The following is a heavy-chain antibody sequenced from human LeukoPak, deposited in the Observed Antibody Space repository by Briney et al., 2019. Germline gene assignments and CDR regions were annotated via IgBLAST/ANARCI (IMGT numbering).Heavy chain of an antibody. CDR1: GFTFSSYG. D-gene: IGHD5-24*01. CDR3: ARPSSGLQLLGY. Sequence: GGSLRLSCAASGFTFSSYGMHWVRQAPGKGLEWVAVIWYDGSNKYYADSVKGRFTISRDNSKNTLYLQMNSLRAEDTAVYYCARPSSGLQLLGYWGQGTLVTVSS. CDR2: IWYDGSNK. J-gene: IGHJ4*02. V-gene: IGHV3-33*01.